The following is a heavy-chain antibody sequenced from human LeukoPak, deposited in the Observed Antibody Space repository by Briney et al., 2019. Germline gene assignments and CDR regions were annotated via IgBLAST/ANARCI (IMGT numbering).Heavy chain of an antibody. J-gene: IGHJ5*02. D-gene: IGHD6-19*01. CDR1: GYTFTGYY. CDR2: INPNSGGT. CDR3: ARDGSVAGKRNWFDP. V-gene: IGHV1-2*02. Sequence: ASVKVSCKASGYTFTGYYMHWVRQAPGQGLEWMGWINPNSGGTNYAQKLQGRVTMTTDTSTSTAYMELRSLRSDDTAVYYCARDGSVAGKRNWFDPWGQGTLVTVSS.